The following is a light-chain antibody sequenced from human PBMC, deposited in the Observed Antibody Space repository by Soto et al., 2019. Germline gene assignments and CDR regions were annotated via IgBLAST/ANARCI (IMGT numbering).Light chain of an antibody. V-gene: IGKV3-20*01. CDR3: QHFGSSPPVI. CDR2: DVS. Sequence: EIVMTQSPGTLSLSPGERATLSCRAGQGVTTNFAWYQQKSGQSPRLLIYDVSIRATGVPARFSGSGSGTDFTLTISRLEPEDFAVYFCQHFGSSPPVIFGQGTRLEI. J-gene: IGKJ5*01. CDR1: QGVTTN.